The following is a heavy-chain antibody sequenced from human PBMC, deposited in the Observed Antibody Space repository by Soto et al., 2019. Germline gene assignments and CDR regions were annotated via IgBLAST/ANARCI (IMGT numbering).Heavy chain of an antibody. J-gene: IGHJ4*02. V-gene: IGHV4-59*08. CDR1: GGSISSYY. CDR2: IYYSGST. D-gene: IGHD3-10*01. Sequence: SEMLSLTCTVSGGSISSYYWSWIRQPPGKGLEWIGYIYYSGSTNYNPSLKSRVTISVDTSKNQFSLKLSSVTAADTAVYYCARHVRYGSGSSPVDYWGQGTLVTVSS. CDR3: ARHVRYGSGSSPVDY.